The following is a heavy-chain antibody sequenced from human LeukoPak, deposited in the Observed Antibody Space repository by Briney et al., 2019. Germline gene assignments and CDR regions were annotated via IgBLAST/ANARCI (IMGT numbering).Heavy chain of an antibody. CDR3: ARQSSGYRPYYFDY. CDR1: GGSISSSSYY. J-gene: IGHJ4*02. CDR2: IYYSGST. D-gene: IGHD3-10*01. Sequence: SETLSLTCTVSGGSISSSSYYWGWIRQPPGKGLEWIGSIYYSGSTYYNPSLKSRVTISVDTSKNQFSLKLSSVTAADTAVYYCARQSSGYRPYYFDYWRQRTLVTVSS. V-gene: IGHV4-39*01.